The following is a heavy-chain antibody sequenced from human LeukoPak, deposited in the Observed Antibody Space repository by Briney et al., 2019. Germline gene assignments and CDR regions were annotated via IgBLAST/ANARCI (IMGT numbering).Heavy chain of an antibody. CDR2: IIPIFGTA. CDR3: ARSQPLAYFDL. V-gene: IGHV1-69*06. Sequence: SVKVSCKASGGSFNSYAISWVRQVPGQGLEWMGGIIPIFGTANYAQKFQGRVTITADKSTNTAYMELSSLRSEDTAVYYCARSQPLAYFDLWGRGTLVTVSS. CDR1: GGSFNSYA. J-gene: IGHJ2*01.